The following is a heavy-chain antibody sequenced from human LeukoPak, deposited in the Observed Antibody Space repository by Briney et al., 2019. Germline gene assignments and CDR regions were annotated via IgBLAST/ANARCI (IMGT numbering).Heavy chain of an antibody. J-gene: IGHJ4*02. CDR3: ARVGYCSSTSCHDFDY. CDR1: GFTFSSYT. Sequence: PGGSLRLSCAASGFTFSSYTMNWVRQAPGKGLGWVSSISSSSSYIYYADSVKGRFTISRDKAKNSLYLQMNSLRAEDTAVYYCARVGYCSSTSCHDFDYWGQGTLVTVSS. CDR2: ISSSSSYI. V-gene: IGHV3-21*01. D-gene: IGHD2-2*01.